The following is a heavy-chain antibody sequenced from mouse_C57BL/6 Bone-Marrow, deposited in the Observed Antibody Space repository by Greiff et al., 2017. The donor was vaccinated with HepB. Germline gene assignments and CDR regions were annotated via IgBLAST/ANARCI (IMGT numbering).Heavy chain of an antibody. Sequence: QVQLQQSGAELVKPGASVKMSCKASGYTFTSYWITWVKQRPGQGLEWIGDIYPGSGSTNYNEKFKSKATLTVDTSSSTAYMQLSSLTSEDSAVYYCAKGPAYSNRFDYWGQGTTLTVSS. D-gene: IGHD2-5*01. CDR3: AKGPAYSNRFDY. CDR1: GYTFTSYW. J-gene: IGHJ2*01. V-gene: IGHV1-55*01. CDR2: IYPGSGST.